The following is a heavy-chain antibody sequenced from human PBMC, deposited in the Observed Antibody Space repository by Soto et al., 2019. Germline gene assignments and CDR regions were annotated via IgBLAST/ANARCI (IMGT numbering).Heavy chain of an antibody. CDR1: GGSISRSSYS. J-gene: IGHJ5*02. D-gene: IGHD2-15*01. CDR2: LYYSGNT. Sequence: SETLSLTCTVSGGSISRSSYSWAWIRQPPGKGLEWIGTLYYSGNTYYNPSLKSRVTISVDTSKNQFSLKLSSVTAADTAVYYCATRQGGSYNWFDPWGQGTQVTVSS. V-gene: IGHV4-39*01. CDR3: ATRQGGSYNWFDP.